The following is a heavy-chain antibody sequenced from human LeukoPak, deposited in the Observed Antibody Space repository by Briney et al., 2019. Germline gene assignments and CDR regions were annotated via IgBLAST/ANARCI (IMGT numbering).Heavy chain of an antibody. CDR1: GGSISSYS. Sequence: PSETLSLTCTVSGGSISSYSWSWIRQPPGKGLEWIGYIYYSGSANYNPSLKSRVTISVDTSKNQFSLKLSSVTAADTAVYYCARVSSSSDFDYWGQGTLVTVSS. CDR3: ARVSSSSDFDY. D-gene: IGHD6-6*01. CDR2: IYYSGSA. V-gene: IGHV4-59*01. J-gene: IGHJ4*02.